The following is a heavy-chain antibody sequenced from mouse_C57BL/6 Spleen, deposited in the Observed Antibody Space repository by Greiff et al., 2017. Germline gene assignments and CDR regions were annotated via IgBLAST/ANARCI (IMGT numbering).Heavy chain of an antibody. CDR1: GYTFTDYY. J-gene: IGHJ4*01. CDR3: ARDIYDYDDGYYAMDY. Sequence: LEESGAELVRPGASVKLSCKASGYTFTDYYINWVKQRPGQGLEWIARIYPGSGNTYYNEKFKGKATLTAEKSSSTAYMQLSSLTSEDSAVYFCARDIYDYDDGYYAMDYWGQGTSVTVSS. D-gene: IGHD2-4*01. CDR2: IYPGSGNT. V-gene: IGHV1-76*01.